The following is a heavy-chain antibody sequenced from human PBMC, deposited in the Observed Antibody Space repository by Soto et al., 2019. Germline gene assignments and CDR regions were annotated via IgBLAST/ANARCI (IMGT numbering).Heavy chain of an antibody. V-gene: IGHV1-18*04. CDR1: GYTFTSYG. CDR3: ARDQDYYDFWSGYYTRTNWFDP. CDR2: ISAYNGDT. D-gene: IGHD3-3*01. J-gene: IGHJ5*02. Sequence: GASVKASCKASGYTFTSYGISWVRQAPGQGLEWIGWISAYNGDTNYAQKLQGRVTMTTDTSTSTAYMELRSLRSDDTAVYYCARDQDYYDFWSGYYTRTNWFDPWGQGTLVTVSS.